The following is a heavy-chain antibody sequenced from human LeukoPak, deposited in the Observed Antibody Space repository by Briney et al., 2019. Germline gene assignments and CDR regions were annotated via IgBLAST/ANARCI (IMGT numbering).Heavy chain of an antibody. CDR3: ARHLTYSSSWYSWFDP. Sequence: PSETLSLTCTVSGGSISSSSYYWGWIRQPPGKGLEWIGSIYYSGSTYYNPSLKSRVTISVDTSKNQFSLKLSSVTAADTAVYYCARHLTYSSSWYSWFDPWGQGTLVTVSS. J-gene: IGHJ5*02. CDR1: GGSISSSSYY. V-gene: IGHV4-39*01. CDR2: IYYSGST. D-gene: IGHD6-13*01.